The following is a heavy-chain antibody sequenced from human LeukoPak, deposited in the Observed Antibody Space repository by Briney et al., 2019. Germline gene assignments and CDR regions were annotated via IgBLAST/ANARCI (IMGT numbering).Heavy chain of an antibody. Sequence: PSETLSLTCTVSGGSISSSSYYWGWIRQPPGKGLAWIGSIYYSGSTYYNPSLKSRVTISVDTSKNQFSLKLSSVTAADTAVYYCARQEGGYYGSGSYYPDYYYYMDVWGKGTTVTVSS. CDR1: GGSISSSSYY. CDR2: IYYSGST. CDR3: ARQEGGYYGSGSYYPDYYYYMDV. J-gene: IGHJ6*03. V-gene: IGHV4-39*01. D-gene: IGHD3-10*01.